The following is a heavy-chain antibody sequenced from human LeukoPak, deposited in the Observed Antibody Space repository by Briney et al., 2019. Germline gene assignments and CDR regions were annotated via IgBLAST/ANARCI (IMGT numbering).Heavy chain of an antibody. J-gene: IGHJ4*02. D-gene: IGHD3-22*01. CDR2: ISGDGGST. Sequence: GGSLRLSCSASGFTFDDYAMHWVRQAPGKGLEWVSLISGDGGSTYYADSVKGRFTISRDNSKNSLYLQMNSLRTEDTALYYCAKVLGYYDSSGYYQEGGFDYWGQGTLVTVSS. V-gene: IGHV3-43*02. CDR1: GFTFDDYA. CDR3: AKVLGYYDSSGYYQEGGFDY.